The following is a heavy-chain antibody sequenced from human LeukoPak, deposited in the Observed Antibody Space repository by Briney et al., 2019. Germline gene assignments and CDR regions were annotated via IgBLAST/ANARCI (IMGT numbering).Heavy chain of an antibody. V-gene: IGHV1-2*02. CDR3: ARGYDFWSGYYVHYYYGMDV. Sequence: ASVKVSCKASGYTFTGYYMHWVRQAPGQELEWMGWINPNSGGTNYAQKFQGRVTMTRDTSISTAYMELSRLRSDDTAVYYCARGYDFWSGYYVHYYYGMDVWGQGTTVTVSS. D-gene: IGHD3-3*01. CDR1: GYTFTGYY. J-gene: IGHJ6*02. CDR2: INPNSGGT.